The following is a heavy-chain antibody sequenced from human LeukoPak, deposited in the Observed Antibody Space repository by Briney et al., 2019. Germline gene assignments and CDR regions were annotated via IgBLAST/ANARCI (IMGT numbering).Heavy chain of an antibody. Sequence: GGSLRLSCAASGFIFSNYGMHWVRQTPGKGLEWVAFIRYDGSNKYYADSVKGRFTISRDNSKNTLYVQMNSLRAEDTAVYYCARHSGGTYYVNFDPWGQGTLVTVSS. J-gene: IGHJ5*02. D-gene: IGHD1-26*01. V-gene: IGHV3-30*02. CDR3: ARHSGGTYYVNFDP. CDR2: IRYDGSNK. CDR1: GFIFSNYG.